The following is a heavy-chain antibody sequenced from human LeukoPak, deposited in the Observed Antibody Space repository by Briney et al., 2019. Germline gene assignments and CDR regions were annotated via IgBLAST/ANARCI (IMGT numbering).Heavy chain of an antibody. CDR2: MHPNSGNT. Sequence: ASVKVSCKASGYTFTSPDINWVRQATGQGLEWMGWMHPNSGNTGYAQKFQGRVTMTRDTSISTAYTDLSGLRSEDTAVYYCARGQIDFWSGFGYNGMDVWDHGTTVTVSS. CDR1: GYTFTSPD. CDR3: ARGQIDFWSGFGYNGMDV. D-gene: IGHD3-3*01. V-gene: IGHV1-8*01. J-gene: IGHJ6*02.